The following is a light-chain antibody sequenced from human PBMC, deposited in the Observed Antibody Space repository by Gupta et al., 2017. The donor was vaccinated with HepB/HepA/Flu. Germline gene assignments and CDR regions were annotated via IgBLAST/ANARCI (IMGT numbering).Light chain of an antibody. J-gene: IGKJ1*01. CDR2: AVS. Sequence: DIQMTQSPSSLSASVGDRVTITCRASQDISNCLAWFQQKPGTAPKFLIYAVSTLLSGVPSRFSGSGSGTEFTLTIDSLQPEDFATYYCQEYDTWPWTFGQGTNVEI. V-gene: IGKV1-16*01. CDR1: QDISNC. CDR3: QEYDTWPWT.